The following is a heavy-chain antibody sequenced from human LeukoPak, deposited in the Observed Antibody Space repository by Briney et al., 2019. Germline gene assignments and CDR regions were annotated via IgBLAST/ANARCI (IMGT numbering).Heavy chain of an antibody. Sequence: GGSLRLSCAASGFTFSSYSMNWVRQAPGKGLEWVSSISSSSSYIYYADSVKGRFTIARDNAKNSLYLQMNSLRAEDTAVYYCARDRSMVGATPEYYYYGMDVWGQGTTVTVSS. CDR2: ISSSSSYI. J-gene: IGHJ6*02. V-gene: IGHV3-21*01. CDR3: ARDRSMVGATPEYYYYGMDV. D-gene: IGHD1-26*01. CDR1: GFTFSSYS.